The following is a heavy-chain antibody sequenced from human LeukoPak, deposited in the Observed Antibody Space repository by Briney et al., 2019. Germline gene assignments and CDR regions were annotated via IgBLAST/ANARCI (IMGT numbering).Heavy chain of an antibody. CDR1: GFTFSSYW. Sequence: GGSLRLSCAASGFTFSSYWMSWVRQAPGKGLEWVGRIKSESDGGTADYAAPVKGRFIITRDDSKNTLYLQMNSLKTEDTAVYYCTSPPLRYSGSYWGGYWGQGTLVTVSS. V-gene: IGHV3-15*01. CDR3: TSPPLRYSGSYWGGY. CDR2: IKSESDGGTA. J-gene: IGHJ4*02. D-gene: IGHD1-26*01.